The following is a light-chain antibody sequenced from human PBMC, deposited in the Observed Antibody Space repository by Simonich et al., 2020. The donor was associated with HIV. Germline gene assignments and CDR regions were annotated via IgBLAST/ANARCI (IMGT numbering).Light chain of an antibody. V-gene: IGKV4-1*01. CDR1: QSVLYSSNNKTY. CDR2: WAS. CDR3: QQYYDTPYT. Sequence: DIVMTQSPDSLAVSLGERATINCKSSQSVLYSSNNKTYLAWYQQKPGQPPKLLIYWASTRESGVPDRFSGSGSGPDFTLTISSLQAEDVAVYYCQQYYDTPYTFGQGTKLEIK. J-gene: IGKJ2*01.